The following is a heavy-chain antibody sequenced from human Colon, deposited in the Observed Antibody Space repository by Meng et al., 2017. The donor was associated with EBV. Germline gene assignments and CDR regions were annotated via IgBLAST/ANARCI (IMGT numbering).Heavy chain of an antibody. CDR3: ARRRGGSGRDC. V-gene: IGHV4-39*01. J-gene: IGHJ4*02. D-gene: IGHD3-10*01. CDR1: GGSISSSHYY. Sequence: LPLQESGPGLVKPSETLFLTCTVSGGSISSSHYYWGWVRQPPGKGLQWIGTIYHSGSTSYNPSLQSRVTMFVDTSKNQFSLMLTSVTATDTAVYYCARRRGGSGRDCWGQGTLVTVSS. CDR2: IYHSGST.